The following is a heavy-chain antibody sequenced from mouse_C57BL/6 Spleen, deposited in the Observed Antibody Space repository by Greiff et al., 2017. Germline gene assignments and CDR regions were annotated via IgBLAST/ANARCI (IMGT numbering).Heavy chain of an antibody. CDR2: IYPGNSDN. Sequence: EVQLQQSGTVLARPGASVKMSCKTSGYTFTSYWMHWVKQRPGQGLEWIGAIYPGNSDNRYNQKFKGKASLTTVTSASTAYMVLRSLTDEASAVYYCTRWRRDKYGAYWFAYWGQGTLVTVSA. J-gene: IGHJ3*01. D-gene: IGHD1-1*01. CDR1: GYTFTSYW. CDR3: TRWRRDKYGAYWFAY. V-gene: IGHV1-5*01.